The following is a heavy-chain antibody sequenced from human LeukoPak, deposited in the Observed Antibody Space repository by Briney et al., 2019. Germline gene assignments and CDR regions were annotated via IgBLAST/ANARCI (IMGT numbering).Heavy chain of an antibody. CDR3: ARRNQYYYGSGTHGYYYYMDV. CDR1: GGSISSYY. J-gene: IGHJ6*03. D-gene: IGHD3-10*01. Sequence: PSETLSLTCTVSGGSISSYYWSWIRQPPGKGLEWIGYIYTSGSTNYNPSLKSRVTISVDTSKNQFSLKLSSVTAADTAVYYCARRNQYYYGSGTHGYYYYMDVWGKGTTVTVSS. CDR2: IYTSGST. V-gene: IGHV4-4*09.